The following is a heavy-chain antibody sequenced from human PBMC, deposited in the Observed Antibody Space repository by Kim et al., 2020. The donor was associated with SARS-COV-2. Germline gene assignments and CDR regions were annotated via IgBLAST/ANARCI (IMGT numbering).Heavy chain of an antibody. CDR3: AREYPMVRGVIKD. D-gene: IGHD3-10*01. CDR2: ISSSSSYT. V-gene: IGHV3-11*05. J-gene: IGHJ4*02. CDR1: GFTFSDYY. Sequence: GGSLRLSCAASGFTFSDYYMSWIRQAPGKGLEWVSYISSSSSYTNYADSVKGRFTISRDNAKNSLYLQMNSLRAEDTAVYYCAREYPMVRGVIKDWSQGTLVTVSS.